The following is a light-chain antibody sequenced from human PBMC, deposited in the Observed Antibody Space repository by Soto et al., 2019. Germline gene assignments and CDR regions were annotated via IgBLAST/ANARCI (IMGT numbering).Light chain of an antibody. CDR1: SSDVGGYNY. J-gene: IGLJ1*01. CDR2: DVS. Sequence: QSVLTQPRSVSGSPGQSVTISCTGTSSDVGGYNYVSWYQQHPGKAPKLMIYDVSKRPSGVPDRFSGPKSGNTASLTISGLQAEDEADYYCCSYAGSYGYVFGTGTKVTVL. CDR3: CSYAGSYGYV. V-gene: IGLV2-11*01.